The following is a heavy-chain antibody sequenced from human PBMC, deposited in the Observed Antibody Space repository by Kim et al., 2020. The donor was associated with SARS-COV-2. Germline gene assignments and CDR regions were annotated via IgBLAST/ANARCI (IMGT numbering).Heavy chain of an antibody. CDR1: GGSISSYY. V-gene: IGHV4-59*01. J-gene: IGHJ6*02. CDR3: ARVPPYRYYYGSGRYYGMDV. CDR2: IYYSGST. D-gene: IGHD3-10*01. Sequence: SETLSLTCTVCGGSISSYYWSWIRQPPGKGLEWIGYIYYSGSTNYNPSLKSRVTISVDTSKNQFSLKLSSVTAADTAVYYCARVPPYRYYYGSGRYYGMDVWGQGTTVTVSS.